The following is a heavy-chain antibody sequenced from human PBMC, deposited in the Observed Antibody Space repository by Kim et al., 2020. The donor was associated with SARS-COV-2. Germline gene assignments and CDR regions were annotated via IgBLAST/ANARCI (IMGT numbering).Heavy chain of an antibody. Sequence: YYADSVKGRFTISRDNSKNMLYLQMSSLRAEDTAVYYCVKDLEYSSSSGYWGQGTLVTVSS. CDR3: VKDLEYSSSSGY. J-gene: IGHJ4*02. D-gene: IGHD6-6*01. V-gene: IGHV3-64D*06.